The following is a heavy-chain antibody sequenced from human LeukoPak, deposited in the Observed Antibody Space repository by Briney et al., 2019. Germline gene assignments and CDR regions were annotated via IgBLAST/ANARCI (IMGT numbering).Heavy chain of an antibody. CDR3: AKDMGVITMVRVFDY. CDR2: ISWNSGSI. CDR1: GFTFDDYA. Sequence: PGRSLRLSCAASGFTFDDYAMHWVRQAPGKGLEWVSGISWNSGSIGYADSEKGRFTISRDNAKNSLYLQMNSLRAEDTALYYCAKDMGVITMVRVFDYWGQGTLVTVSS. J-gene: IGHJ4*02. V-gene: IGHV3-9*01. D-gene: IGHD3-10*01.